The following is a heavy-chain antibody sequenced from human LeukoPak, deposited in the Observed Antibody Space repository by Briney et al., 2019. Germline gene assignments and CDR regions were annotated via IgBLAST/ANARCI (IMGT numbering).Heavy chain of an antibody. CDR3: SRDPRHNDF. CDR2: ISGSSSDV. V-gene: IGHV3-11*01. J-gene: IGHJ4*02. CDR1: GFLFSDSY. Sequence: PGGALRLSCAASGFLFSDSYMTWIRQAPGKGLELLSYISGSSSDVNYIDSVRGRFTISRDNAKNSLYLHMNSPTVEDTAVYYCSRDPRHNDFWGQGTLVTVSS.